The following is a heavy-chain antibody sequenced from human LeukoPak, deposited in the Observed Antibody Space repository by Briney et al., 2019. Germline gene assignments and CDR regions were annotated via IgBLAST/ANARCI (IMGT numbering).Heavy chain of an antibody. CDR1: GFTFSSYA. J-gene: IGHJ4*02. D-gene: IGHD6-13*01. CDR3: ANARAAADY. CDR2: ISGSGDNT. Sequence: GGSLRLSCAASGFTFSSYAMSWVRQAPGKGLEWVSAISGSGDNTYYADSVKGRFTISRDNSKNTLYLQMNSLRAEDTAVYYCANARAAADYWGQGTLVTVAS. V-gene: IGHV3-23*01.